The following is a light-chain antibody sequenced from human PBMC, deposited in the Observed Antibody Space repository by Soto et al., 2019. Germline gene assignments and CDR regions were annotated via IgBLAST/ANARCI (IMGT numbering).Light chain of an antibody. CDR3: QTWGTGIWV. V-gene: IGLV4-69*01. Sequence: QPVLTQSLSASASLGASVKLTCTLSSGHSSYAIAWHQQQPEKGPRYLMKLNSDGSHNKGDGIPDRFSGSSSGAERYLTISSLQSEDEADYYCQTWGTGIWVFGGGTKLTVL. CDR1: SGHSSYA. CDR2: LNSDGSH. J-gene: IGLJ3*02.